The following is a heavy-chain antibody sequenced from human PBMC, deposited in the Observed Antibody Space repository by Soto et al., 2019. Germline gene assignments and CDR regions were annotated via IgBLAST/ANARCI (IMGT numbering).Heavy chain of an antibody. D-gene: IGHD3-10*01. V-gene: IGHV4-61*01. CDR1: SGSVSSTSYY. J-gene: IGHJ5*02. CDR3: ARGAGGWFDP. Sequence: PSLTCTVSSGSVSSTSYYWSWIRQPPGKGLEWIGYIYYSGNTNYNPSLKSRVTISVDTSKNQFSLKLNYVTAADTAVYYCARGAGGWFDPWGQGTLVTVSS. CDR2: IYYSGNT.